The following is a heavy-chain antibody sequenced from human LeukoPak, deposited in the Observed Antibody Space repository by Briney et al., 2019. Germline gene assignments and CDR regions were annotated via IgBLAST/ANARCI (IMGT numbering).Heavy chain of an antibody. J-gene: IGHJ3*01. Sequence: SETLSLTCTVSGCSISSYYWSWIRQPAGKGLEWIGRIYTSGSTNYNPSLKSGVTISVDTSKNQFSLKLISVTAANAAVYYCAREGGAVAFDVWGQGTMVTVSS. CDR1: GCSISSYY. D-gene: IGHD6-19*01. CDR2: IYTSGST. CDR3: AREGGAVAFDV. V-gene: IGHV4-4*07.